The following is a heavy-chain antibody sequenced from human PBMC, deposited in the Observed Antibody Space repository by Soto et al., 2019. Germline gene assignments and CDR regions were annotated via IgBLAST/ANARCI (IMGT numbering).Heavy chain of an antibody. CDR2: IIPILGIA. Sequence: QVQLVQSGAEVKKPGSSVKVSCKASGGTFSSYTISWVRQAPGQGLEWMGRIIPILGIANYAQKFQGRVTITADKSTSTAYMALSSLRSEDTAVYYCARGYCSGGSCYRFDYWGQGTLVTVSS. CDR1: GGTFSSYT. J-gene: IGHJ4*02. D-gene: IGHD2-15*01. V-gene: IGHV1-69*02. CDR3: ARGYCSGGSCYRFDY.